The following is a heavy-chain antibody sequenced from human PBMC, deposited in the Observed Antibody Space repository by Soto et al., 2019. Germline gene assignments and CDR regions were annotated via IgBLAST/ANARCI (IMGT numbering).Heavy chain of an antibody. Sequence: SVKVSCKASGGTFSSYAISWVRQAPGQGLEWMGGIIPIVGAANYAQQFQGRVTITADESTDTAYMELSSLRSEDTAVYYCATDGGSGSLPGGYYGMDVWGQGTTVTVSS. V-gene: IGHV1-69*13. CDR3: ATDGGSGSLPGGYYGMDV. J-gene: IGHJ6*02. D-gene: IGHD6-19*01. CDR2: IIPIVGAA. CDR1: GGTFSSYA.